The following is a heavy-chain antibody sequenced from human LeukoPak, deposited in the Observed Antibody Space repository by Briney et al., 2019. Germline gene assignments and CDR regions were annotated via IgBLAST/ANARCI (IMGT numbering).Heavy chain of an antibody. D-gene: IGHD3-9*01. Sequence: SETLSLTCAVYGGSFSGYYWSWIRQHPGKGLERIGEINHSGSTNYNPSLKSRVTISVDTSKNQFSLKLSSVTAADTAVYYCASIPYDILTGYYKLDWFDPWGQGTLVTVSS. CDR1: GGSFSGYY. CDR3: ASIPYDILTGYYKLDWFDP. J-gene: IGHJ5*02. CDR2: INHSGST. V-gene: IGHV4-34*01.